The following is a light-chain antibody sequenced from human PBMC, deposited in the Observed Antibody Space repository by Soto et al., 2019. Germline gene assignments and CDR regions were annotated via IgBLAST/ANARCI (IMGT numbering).Light chain of an antibody. CDR2: AAS. CDR3: LQDYDYPYT. Sequence: AIQMTQSPSSLSASVGDRVTITCRASQAIRNDLDWYQQKPGKAPQLLIYAASSLQAGVPSRFSGSGSGTDFTLTISSLQPEDFATYYCLQDYDYPYTFGQGTKLEIK. CDR1: QAIRND. V-gene: IGKV1-6*01. J-gene: IGKJ2*01.